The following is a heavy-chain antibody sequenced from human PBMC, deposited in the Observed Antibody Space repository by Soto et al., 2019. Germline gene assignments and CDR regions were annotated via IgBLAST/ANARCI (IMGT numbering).Heavy chain of an antibody. J-gene: IGHJ4*02. Sequence: QITLKESGPTVVKPTQTLTLTCTFSFFSLDTSGVGVGWIRQPPGKALEWIGLIYWDDDKLYNPSLKSRLTISKDTSKNHVVLTMTNMDHVDTATYYCARRPREDSGYHLGGYFDYWGQGTLVTVSS. CDR2: IYWDDDK. D-gene: IGHD3-22*01. CDR3: ARRPREDSGYHLGGYFDY. CDR1: FFSLDTSGVG. V-gene: IGHV2-5*02.